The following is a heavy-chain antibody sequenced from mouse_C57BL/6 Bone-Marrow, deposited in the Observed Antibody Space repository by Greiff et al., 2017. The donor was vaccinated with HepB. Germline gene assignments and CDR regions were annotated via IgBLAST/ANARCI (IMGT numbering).Heavy chain of an antibody. Sequence: EVKVVESGPELVKPGASVKISCKASGYSFTGYYMNWVKQSPEKSLEWIGEINPSTGGTTYNQKFKAKATLTVDKSSSTAYMQLKSLTSEDSAVYYCARDGSSSWYFDVWGTGTTVTVSS. CDR2: INPSTGGT. CDR3: ARDGSSSWYFDV. V-gene: IGHV1-42*01. J-gene: IGHJ1*03. D-gene: IGHD1-1*01. CDR1: GYSFTGYY.